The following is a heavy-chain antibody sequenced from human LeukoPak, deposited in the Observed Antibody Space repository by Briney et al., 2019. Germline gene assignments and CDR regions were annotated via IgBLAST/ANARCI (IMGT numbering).Heavy chain of an antibody. Sequence: PSETLSLTCTVSGGSISSYYWSWIRQPPGKGLEWIGYIYYSGNINYNPSLKSRVTISVDTSKNQFSLNLTSVTAADTAVYYCARRTRGYDSSGYYLNYFDHWGQGTLVTVSS. D-gene: IGHD3-22*01. CDR1: GGSISSYY. V-gene: IGHV4-59*08. CDR3: ARRTRGYDSSGYYLNYFDH. CDR2: IYYSGNI. J-gene: IGHJ4*02.